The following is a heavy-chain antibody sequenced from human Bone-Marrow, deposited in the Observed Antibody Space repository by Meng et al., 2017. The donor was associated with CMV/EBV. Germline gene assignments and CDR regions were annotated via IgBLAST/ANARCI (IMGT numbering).Heavy chain of an antibody. CDR1: GFTFSNAW. J-gene: IGHJ4*02. CDR2: IKSKTDGGTT. Sequence: GGSLRLSCAASGFTFSNAWMSWVRQAPGKGLEWVGRIKSKTDGGTTDYAAPVKGRFTISRDDSKNTLYLQMNSLKTEDTAVYYCTRSTIFGVVILRYFDYWGQGTRVTGSS. CDR3: TRSTIFGVVILRYFDY. D-gene: IGHD3-3*01. V-gene: IGHV3-15*01.